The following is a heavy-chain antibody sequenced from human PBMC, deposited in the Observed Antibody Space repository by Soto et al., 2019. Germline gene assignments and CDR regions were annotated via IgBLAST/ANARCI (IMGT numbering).Heavy chain of an antibody. Sequence: GESLKISCKGSGYNFAGYWIAWVRQMPGKGLELMGIIYPNDTDSRYRPSFQGQVTISAYKSISSAYLQWSSLRASDTAMYYCARGGVSTRTFDYWGQGTPVTVSS. CDR3: ARGGVSTRTFDY. J-gene: IGHJ4*02. CDR2: IYPNDTDS. D-gene: IGHD3-3*01. V-gene: IGHV5-51*01. CDR1: GYNFAGYW.